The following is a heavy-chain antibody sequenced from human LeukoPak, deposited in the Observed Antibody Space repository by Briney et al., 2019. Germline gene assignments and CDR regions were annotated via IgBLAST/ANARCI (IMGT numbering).Heavy chain of an antibody. V-gene: IGHV3-23*01. Sequence: TGGSLRLSCAASGFTFSSYAMSWVRQAPGKGLEWVSAISGSGGSTYYADSVKGRFTISRDNSKNTLYLQMNGLRAEDTAVYYCAKDRGSSGWAVDYWGQGTLVTVSS. D-gene: IGHD6-19*01. CDR1: GFTFSSYA. CDR3: AKDRGSSGWAVDY. J-gene: IGHJ4*02. CDR2: ISGSGGST.